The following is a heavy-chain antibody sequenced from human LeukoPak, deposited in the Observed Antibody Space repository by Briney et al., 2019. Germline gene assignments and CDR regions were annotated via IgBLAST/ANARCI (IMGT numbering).Heavy chain of an antibody. CDR1: GYSFTSYW. CDR3: ARQLWFGESVGWFDP. D-gene: IGHD3-10*01. J-gene: IGHJ5*02. CDR2: IDPSDSYA. Sequence: GGSLKISCKGFGYSFTSYWITWVRQMPGKGLEWMGRIDPSDSYANYSPSFEGHVTISADTSISTAYLQWTSLKASDTAIYYCARQLWFGESVGWFDPWGQGILVTVSS. V-gene: IGHV5-10-1*01.